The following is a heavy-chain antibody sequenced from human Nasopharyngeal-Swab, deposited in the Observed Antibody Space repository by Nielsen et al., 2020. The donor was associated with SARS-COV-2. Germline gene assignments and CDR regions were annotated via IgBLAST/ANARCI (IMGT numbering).Heavy chain of an antibody. J-gene: IGHJ4*02. Sequence: GESLKSTGAASGFTISRYAMSRDRQAPGKGLEWVSVIYSGGSSTYYADSVKGRFTISRDNSKNTLYLQMNSLRAEDTAVYYCAKDQGSYYDYWGQGTLVTVSS. V-gene: IGHV3-23*03. CDR3: AKDQGSYYDY. CDR2: IYSGGSST. D-gene: IGHD1-26*01. CDR1: GFTISRYA.